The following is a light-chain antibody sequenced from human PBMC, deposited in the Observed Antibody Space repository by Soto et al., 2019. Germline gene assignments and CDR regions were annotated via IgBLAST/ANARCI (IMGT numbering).Light chain of an antibody. V-gene: IGKV3-20*01. CDR3: HQYDSWT. J-gene: IGKJ1*01. CDR2: GAS. CDR1: ESVSTN. Sequence: EIEMKQSPATLSLAQGERVTLSCRASESVSTNLAWYQQKAGQAPRLLIYGASSRATGIPDRFSGSGSGTDFTLTISRLEPEDFAVYYCHQYDSWTFGQGTKVDIK.